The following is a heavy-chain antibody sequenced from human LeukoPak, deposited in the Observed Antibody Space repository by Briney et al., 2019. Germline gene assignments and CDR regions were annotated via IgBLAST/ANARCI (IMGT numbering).Heavy chain of an antibody. CDR3: ARDGLQAYYDSSGFFDY. D-gene: IGHD3-22*01. CDR2: ISGSSSFI. Sequence: GGSLRLSCAASGFTFSSYNMNWVRQAPGQGLKWVSSISGSSSFISYADSMQGRFTISRDNARNSLYLQMNSLRAEDTAVYYCARDGLQAYYDSSGFFDYWGQGTLVTVSS. J-gene: IGHJ4*02. CDR1: GFTFSSYN. V-gene: IGHV3-21*01.